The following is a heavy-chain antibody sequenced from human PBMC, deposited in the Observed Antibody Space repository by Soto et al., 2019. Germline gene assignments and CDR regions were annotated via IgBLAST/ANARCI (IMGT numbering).Heavy chain of an antibody. CDR1: GFTCSSYA. J-gene: IGHJ5*01. CDR3: AKAAAYNYDSSVYPRAFDC. CDR2: ISGSGSGT. V-gene: IGHV3-23*01. D-gene: IGHD3-22*01. Sequence: EVQLLESGGGLVQPGGSLRVSCAASGFTCSSYAMSGVRQAPGKGLEWVSAISGSGSGTYLADSVKGRFTISRDNSKNTIFLQMNSLSAEDTAVYYCAKAAAYNYDSSVYPRAFDCWGQGTLVTVSS.